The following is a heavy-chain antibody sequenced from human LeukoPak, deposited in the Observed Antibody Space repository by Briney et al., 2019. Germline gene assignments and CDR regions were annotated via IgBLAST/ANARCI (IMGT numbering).Heavy chain of an antibody. CDR2: IIPIFGTA. J-gene: IGHJ6*03. D-gene: IGHD2-2*01. CDR3: AIENCSSTSCQYYYYMDV. V-gene: IGHV1-69*01. Sequence: ASVKVSCKASGGTFSSYAISWVRQAPGQGLEWMGGIIPIFGTANYAQKFQGRVTITADESTSTAYMELSSLRSEDTAVYYCAIENCSSTSCQYYYYMDVWGKGTTVTVSS. CDR1: GGTFSSYA.